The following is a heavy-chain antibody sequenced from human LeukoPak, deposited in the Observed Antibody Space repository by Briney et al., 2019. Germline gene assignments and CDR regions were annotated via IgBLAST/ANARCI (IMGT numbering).Heavy chain of an antibody. D-gene: IGHD3-16*02. CDR3: ARASYDYVWGSYRFDY. Sequence: SETPSLTCAVYGGSFSGYYWNWIRQPPGKGLEWIGEINHSGSTNYNPSLKSRVTISVDTSKNHFSLKLSSVTAADTAVYYCARASYDYVWGSYRFDYWGQGTLVTVSS. CDR1: GGSFSGYY. CDR2: INHSGST. V-gene: IGHV4-34*01. J-gene: IGHJ4*02.